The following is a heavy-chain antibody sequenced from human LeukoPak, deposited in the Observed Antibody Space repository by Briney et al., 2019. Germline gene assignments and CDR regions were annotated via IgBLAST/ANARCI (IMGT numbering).Heavy chain of an antibody. CDR3: AREYGGKVTFYYYYYMDV. CDR2: IYYSGST. V-gene: IGHV4-39*07. D-gene: IGHD4-23*01. J-gene: IGHJ6*03. CDR1: GGSISSSSYY. Sequence: PSETLSLTCTVSGGSISSSSYYWGWIRQPPGKGLEWIGSIYYSGSTYYNPSLKSRVTISVDTSKNQFSLKLSSVTAADTAVNYCAREYGGKVTFYYYYYMDVWGKGTTVTVSS.